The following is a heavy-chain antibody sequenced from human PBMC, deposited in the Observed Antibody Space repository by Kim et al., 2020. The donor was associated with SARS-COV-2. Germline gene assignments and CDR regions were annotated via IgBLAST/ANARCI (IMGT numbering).Heavy chain of an antibody. CDR2: ISSSSSYI. CDR1: GFTFSSYS. Sequence: GGSLRLSCAASGFTFSSYSMNWVRQAPGKGLEWVSSISSSSSYIYYADSVKGRITISRDNAKNSLYLQMNSLRAEDTAVYYCARESRSYCSGGSCYLQFDYGGQGTLVTVSS. CDR3: ARESRSYCSGGSCYLQFDY. J-gene: IGHJ4*02. V-gene: IGHV3-21*01. D-gene: IGHD2-15*01.